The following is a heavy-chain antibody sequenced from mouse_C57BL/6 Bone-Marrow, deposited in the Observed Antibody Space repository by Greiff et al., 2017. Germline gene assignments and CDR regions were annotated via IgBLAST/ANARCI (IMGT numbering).Heavy chain of an antibody. V-gene: IGHV2-5*01. CDR3: AKNWDYGSSYGAMDY. J-gene: IGHJ4*01. CDR1: GFSLTSYG. D-gene: IGHD1-1*01. CDR2: IGRGGST. Sequence: QVQLKQSGPGLVQPSQSLSITCTVSGFSLTSYGVHWVRQSPGKGLEWLGVIGRGGSTDYNAAFMSRLSITKDNSKTHVFFKRNSLQADDTAIYDSAKNWDYGSSYGAMDYWGQGTSVTVSS.